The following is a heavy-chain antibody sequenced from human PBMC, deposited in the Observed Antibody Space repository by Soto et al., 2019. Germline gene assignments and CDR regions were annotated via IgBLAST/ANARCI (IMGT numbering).Heavy chain of an antibody. V-gene: IGHV3-23*01. D-gene: IGHD3-3*01. CDR3: AKDPSDEFWTAYFDY. CDR1: GFTFSSYA. Sequence: PGGSLRLSCAASGFTFSSYAMSWVRQAPGKGLEWVSAITNSGGSTYYADSVKGRFTISRDNSRNTPYLQMNSLRTEDTAVYYCAKDPSDEFWTAYFDYWGLGTLVTVSS. CDR2: ITNSGGST. J-gene: IGHJ4*02.